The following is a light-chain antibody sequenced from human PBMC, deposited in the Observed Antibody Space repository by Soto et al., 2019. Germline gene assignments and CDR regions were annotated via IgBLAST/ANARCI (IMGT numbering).Light chain of an antibody. CDR1: QSISSW. J-gene: IGKJ1*01. V-gene: IGKV1-5*01. CDR3: QQYNIYPWT. CDR2: DAS. Sequence: DIQMTQSPSTLSASVGDSVTITCRASQSISSWLAWYQQRPGKAHKVLIYDASSLQSGVPSRFSGSGSGTEFTLTISSLQPDDFATYYCQQYNIYPWTFGQGTEVEIK.